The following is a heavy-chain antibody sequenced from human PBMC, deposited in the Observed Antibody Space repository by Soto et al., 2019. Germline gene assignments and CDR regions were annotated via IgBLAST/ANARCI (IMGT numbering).Heavy chain of an antibody. J-gene: IGHJ6*02. D-gene: IGHD3-10*01. CDR3: ARGSSFGDLVNFDYGLGV. CDR1: GYTLTSYD. CDR2: MNPNSGDR. V-gene: IGHV1-8*01. Sequence: QVQLVQSGAEVKKPGASVKVSCKASGYTLTSYDINWVRQATGQGLEWMGWMNPNSGDRGYAQKFQGRVTMTGNTSISTAYMELRSLRSEGTAVYYCARGSSFGDLVNFDYGLGVWGQGTTVTVSS.